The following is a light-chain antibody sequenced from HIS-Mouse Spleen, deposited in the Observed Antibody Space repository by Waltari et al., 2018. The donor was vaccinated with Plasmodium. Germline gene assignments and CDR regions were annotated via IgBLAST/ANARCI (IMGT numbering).Light chain of an antibody. J-gene: IGLJ2*01. V-gene: IGLV3-19*01. Sequence: SSELTQDPAVSVALGQTVRITCQGDSLRSYYASWYQQKPGQAPVLVSDGKNNRPSRIPDRFSGSSSGNTASLTITGAQAEDEADYYCNSRDSRGTHGVFGGGTKLTVL. CDR1: SLRSYY. CDR3: NSRDSRGTHGV. CDR2: GKN.